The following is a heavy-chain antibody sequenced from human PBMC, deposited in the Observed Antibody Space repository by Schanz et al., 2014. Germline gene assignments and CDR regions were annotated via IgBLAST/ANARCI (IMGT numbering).Heavy chain of an antibody. CDR2: IAYSGST. D-gene: IGHD5-18*01. CDR3: ARGGRSSYGVSTRFDA. Sequence: QVQLQESGPGQVRPSETLSLTCTVSGSDIRGFHWSWIRQSPVKGLEWIGYIAYSGSTTYNPSLQRRVTISLDTSQNQIALRLTSVSSADAAMDYCARGGRSSYGVSTRFDAWGQGTLVAVSS. V-gene: IGHV4-59*13. CDR1: GSDIRGFH. J-gene: IGHJ5*02.